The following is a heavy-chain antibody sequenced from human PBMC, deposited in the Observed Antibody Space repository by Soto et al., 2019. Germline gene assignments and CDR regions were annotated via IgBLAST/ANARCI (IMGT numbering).Heavy chain of an antibody. CDR3: ASYYDILTGFFFEDV. J-gene: IGHJ6*04. D-gene: IGHD3-9*01. Sequence: PSETLSLTCTVSGGSISSSSYYWGWIRQPPGKGLEWIGSIYYSGSTYYNPSLKSRVTISVDTSKNQFSLKLSSVTAADMSVYYCASYYDILTGFFFEDVWGKGTTVTVSS. CDR2: IYYSGST. CDR1: GGSISSSSYY. V-gene: IGHV4-39*01.